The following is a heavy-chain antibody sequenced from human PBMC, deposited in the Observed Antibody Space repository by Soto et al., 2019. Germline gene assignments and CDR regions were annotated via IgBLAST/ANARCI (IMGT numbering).Heavy chain of an antibody. J-gene: IGHJ6*02. CDR2: ISGSGGST. CDR3: AKALDGADYYYGMDV. D-gene: IGHD4-17*01. CDR1: VFTFSSYA. V-gene: IGHV3-23*01. Sequence: GGSLRLSCAASVFTFSSYAMSWVRQAPGKGLEWVSAISGSGGSTYYADSVKGRFTISRDNSKNTLYLQMNSLRAEDTAVYYCAKALDGADYYYGMDVWGQGTTVTVSS.